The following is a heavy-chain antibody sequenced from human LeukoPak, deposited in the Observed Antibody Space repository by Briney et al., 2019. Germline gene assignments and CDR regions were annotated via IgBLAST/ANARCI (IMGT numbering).Heavy chain of an antibody. CDR3: ARQPLYYDFWSGYSYYYMDV. CDR1: GGSISSSSYY. CDR2: IYYSGST. D-gene: IGHD3-3*01. V-gene: IGHV4-39*01. J-gene: IGHJ6*03. Sequence: SETLSLTCPVSGGSISSSSYYWGWIRQPPGKGLEWIGSIYYSGSTYYNPSLKSRVTISVDTSKNQFSLKLSSVTAADTAVYYCARQPLYYDFWSGYSYYYMDVWGKGTTVTVSS.